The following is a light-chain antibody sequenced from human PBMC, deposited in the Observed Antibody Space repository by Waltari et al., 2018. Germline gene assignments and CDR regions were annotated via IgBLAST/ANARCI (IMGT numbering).Light chain of an antibody. CDR1: SRDVGGYNY. CDR3: SSYTSSSTLVV. V-gene: IGLV2-14*01. Sequence: QSALTQPASVSGSPGQSITIPCTGTSRDVGGYNYSSWYQQHPGKAPKLMIYEVSNRPSGVSNRFSGSKSGNTASLTISGLQAEDEADYYCSSYTSSSTLVVFGTGTKVTVL. CDR2: EVS. J-gene: IGLJ1*01.